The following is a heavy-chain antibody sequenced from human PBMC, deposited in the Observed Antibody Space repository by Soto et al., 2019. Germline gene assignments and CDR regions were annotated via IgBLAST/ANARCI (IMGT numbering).Heavy chain of an antibody. J-gene: IGHJ4*02. CDR2: INAYNGNT. CDR3: AIDPVACTYCDF. D-gene: IGHD6-19*01. V-gene: IGHV1-18*01. Sequence: QVQLVQSGAEVKKPGASVKVSCKASGYTFTSYGISWVRQAPGQGLEWMGWINAYNGNTNYAQKLQGRVTMTTDTSTRSSCMMRRSLRSDDTAWFYYAIDPVACTYCDFWGQGTLVTASS. CDR1: GYTFTSYG.